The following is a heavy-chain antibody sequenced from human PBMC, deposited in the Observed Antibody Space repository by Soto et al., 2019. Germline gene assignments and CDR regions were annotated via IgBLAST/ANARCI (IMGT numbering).Heavy chain of an antibody. CDR2: INHSGST. CDR1: GGCISSYY. Sequence: SETLSLTSTVSGGCISSYYWSWIRQPPGKGLEWIGEINHSGSTNYNPSLKSRVTISVDTSKNQFSLKLSSVTAADTAVYYCARGGSWIQLWLLNRNAFDIWGQGTMVT. J-gene: IGHJ3*02. D-gene: IGHD5-18*01. V-gene: IGHV4-34*01. CDR3: ARGGSWIQLWLLNRNAFDI.